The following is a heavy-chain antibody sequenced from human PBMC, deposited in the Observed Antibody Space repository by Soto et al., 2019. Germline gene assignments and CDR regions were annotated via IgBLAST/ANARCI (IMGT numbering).Heavy chain of an antibody. J-gene: IGHJ4*02. CDR3: ARSVAVPGAHIDY. CDR2: VKHSGIT. Sequence: SETLSLTCAVYGRSFSGYYWSWIRQSPGKGLEWLGEVKHSGITNYSPSLKSRVSISADTSKNEFSLRLSSVTAADTAVYFCARSVAVPGAHIDYWGQGTQVTVSS. V-gene: IGHV4-34*01. CDR1: GRSFSGYY. D-gene: IGHD6-19*01.